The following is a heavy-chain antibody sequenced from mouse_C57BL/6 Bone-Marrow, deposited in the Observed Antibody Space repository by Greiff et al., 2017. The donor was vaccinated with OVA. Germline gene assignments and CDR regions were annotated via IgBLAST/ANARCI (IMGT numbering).Heavy chain of an antibody. CDR1: GFTFSSYT. J-gene: IGHJ2*01. Sequence: EVKLMESGGGLVKPGGSLKLSCAASGFTFSSYTMSWVRQTPEKRLEWVATISGGGGNTYYPDSVKGRFTISRDNAKTTLYLQMSSLRSEDTALYFCARDYYGSSPYFDYWGQGTTLTVSS. D-gene: IGHD1-1*01. CDR3: ARDYYGSSPYFDY. CDR2: ISGGGGNT. V-gene: IGHV5-9*01.